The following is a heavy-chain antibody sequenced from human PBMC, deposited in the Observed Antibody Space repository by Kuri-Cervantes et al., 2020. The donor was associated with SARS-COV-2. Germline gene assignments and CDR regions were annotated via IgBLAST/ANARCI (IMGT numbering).Heavy chain of an antibody. D-gene: IGHD6-13*01. J-gene: IGHJ4*02. CDR1: AGSMSSSSHY. CDR3: ARGLVPGITDY. Sequence: GSLRLSCSVSAGSMSSSSHYWGWIRQSPEKGLEWIGSIYYSGSAYYNPSLKSRVTISVDTSKNQFSLKLSSVTAADTAVYYCARGLVPGITDYWGQGTLVTVSS. CDR2: IYYSGSA. V-gene: IGHV4-39*07.